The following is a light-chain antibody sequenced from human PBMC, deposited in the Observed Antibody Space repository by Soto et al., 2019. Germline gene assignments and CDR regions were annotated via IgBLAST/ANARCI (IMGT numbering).Light chain of an antibody. J-gene: IGKJ4*01. CDR1: QTINTF. CDR2: DAS. V-gene: IGKV1-39*01. Sequence: DIQMTQSPSSLSASEGDRVTIFCRASQTINTFLSWHQQKPGKDPKLLIYDASTLQSGVPSRFSGSGSGTDFTLTISSLQPEDFATYYCQQGYNLPLTFGGGTKVDIK. CDR3: QQGYNLPLT.